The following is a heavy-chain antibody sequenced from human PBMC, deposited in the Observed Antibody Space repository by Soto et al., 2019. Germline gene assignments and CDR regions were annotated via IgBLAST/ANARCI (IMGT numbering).Heavy chain of an antibody. V-gene: IGHV3-33*01. Sequence: GGSLRLSCAASGFTFSSYGMHWVRQAPGKGLEWVAVIWYDGSNKYYADSVKGRFTISRDNSKNTLYLQMNSLRAEDTAVYYCARVYSAYYYYYYYMDVWGKGTTVTVSS. J-gene: IGHJ6*03. D-gene: IGHD2-15*01. CDR2: IWYDGSNK. CDR3: ARVYSAYYYYYYYMDV. CDR1: GFTFSSYG.